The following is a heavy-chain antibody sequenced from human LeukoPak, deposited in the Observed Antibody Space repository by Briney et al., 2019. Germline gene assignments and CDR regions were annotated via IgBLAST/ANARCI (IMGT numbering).Heavy chain of an antibody. D-gene: IGHD6-19*01. CDR3: ARDTAVAIPFDY. J-gene: IGHJ4*02. Sequence: PSETLSLTCAVYGGSFSGYYWSWIRQPPGKGLEWIGEINHSGSTNYNPSLKSRVTISVDTSKNQFSLRLSSVTAADTAVYYCARDTAVAIPFDYWGQGTLVTVSS. V-gene: IGHV4-34*01. CDR1: GGSFSGYY. CDR2: INHSGST.